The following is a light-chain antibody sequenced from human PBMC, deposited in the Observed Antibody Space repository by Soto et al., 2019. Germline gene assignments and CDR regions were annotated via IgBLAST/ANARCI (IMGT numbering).Light chain of an antibody. Sequence: EIVMTLSPAALSVSPGERATLSCRASQSVSSNFAWYQQKPGQAPRLLIYGASTRATGIPARFSGSGSGTEFTLTISSLQSEDFAVYYWQQYNNWPLTVGGGTKLDSK. CDR1: QSVSSN. J-gene: IGKJ4*01. CDR3: QQYNNWPLT. V-gene: IGKV3D-15*01. CDR2: GAS.